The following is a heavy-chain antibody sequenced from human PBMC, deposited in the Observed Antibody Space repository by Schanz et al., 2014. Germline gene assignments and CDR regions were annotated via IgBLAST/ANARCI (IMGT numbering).Heavy chain of an antibody. CDR1: GFTFRDYY. J-gene: IGHJ4*01. CDR3: AREQIMAAAGLVDY. D-gene: IGHD6-13*01. V-gene: IGHV3-11*05. Sequence: VQLLESGGGLVQPGGSLRLSCAASGFTFRDYYMSWIRQAPGKGLEWVSDISSGSSYANYADSVKGQFTISRDNAKNSLYLQMNSLRAEDTAVYYCAREQIMAAAGLVDYWGHGTLVTVSS. CDR2: ISSGSSYA.